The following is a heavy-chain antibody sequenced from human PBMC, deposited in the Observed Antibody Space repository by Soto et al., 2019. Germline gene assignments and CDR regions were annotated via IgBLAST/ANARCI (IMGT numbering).Heavy chain of an antibody. V-gene: IGHV1-69*02. Sequence: QVQLVQSGAEVKKPGSSVKVSCKASGDTFNFYTINWVRQATGLGLEWMRRFNPILSFPNSALKIQGRVTLTADNTTSTAYMVLRSLRSEDTAIYYCATSFGSGSRAFDYWGQGALVTVSS. CDR2: FNPILSFP. J-gene: IGHJ4*02. CDR1: GDTFNFYT. D-gene: IGHD3-10*01. CDR3: ATSFGSGSRAFDY.